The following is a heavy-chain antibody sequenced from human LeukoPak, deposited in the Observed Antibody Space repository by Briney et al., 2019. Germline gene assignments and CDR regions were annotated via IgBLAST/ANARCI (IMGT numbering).Heavy chain of an antibody. V-gene: IGHV3-48*01. CDR2: ISSSNSTI. CDR3: ARGPSYSSSLPSSPGAYRALDY. D-gene: IGHD6-6*01. J-gene: IGHJ4*02. CDR1: GFTFSSYS. Sequence: PGGSLRLSCAASGFTFSSYSMNWVRQAPGKGLEWVSYISSSNSTIYYADSVKGRFTISRDNAKNSLYLQMNSLRAEDTAVYYCARGPSYSSSLPSSPGAYRALDYWGQGTLVTVSS.